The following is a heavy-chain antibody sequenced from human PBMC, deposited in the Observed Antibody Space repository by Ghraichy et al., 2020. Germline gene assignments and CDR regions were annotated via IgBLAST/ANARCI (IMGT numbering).Heavy chain of an antibody. J-gene: IGHJ1*01. Sequence: GGSLRLSCATSGFTFSWYNMNWVRQAPGKGLEWISSISTTPSYAASVKGRFTISRDNAKSSLYLQMNSLRTADTAVYYCARESSSGWFVWGQGTLVSVSS. D-gene: IGHD6-19*01. V-gene: IGHV3-21*01. CDR1: GFTFSWYN. CDR2: ISTTPS. CDR3: ARESSSGWFV.